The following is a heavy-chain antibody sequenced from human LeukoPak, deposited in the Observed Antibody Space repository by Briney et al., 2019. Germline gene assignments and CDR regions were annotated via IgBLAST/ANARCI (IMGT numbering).Heavy chain of an antibody. CDR3: ATGGGDS. CDR2: IMQDGSDK. Sequence: PGGSLRLSCAASGFTFSNSWMSWVRQAPGKGLEWVAMIMQDGSDKYYVDSVEGRCTISRDNAKNSLYLQMNSLRAEDTSVYYCATGGGDSWGQRTLVTVSS. CDR1: GFTFSNSW. J-gene: IGHJ4*02. V-gene: IGHV3-7*01. D-gene: IGHD3-16*01.